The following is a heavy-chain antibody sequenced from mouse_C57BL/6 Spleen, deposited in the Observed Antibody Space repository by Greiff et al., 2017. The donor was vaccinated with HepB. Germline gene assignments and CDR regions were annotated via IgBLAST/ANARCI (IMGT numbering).Heavy chain of an antibody. CDR2: IYPRSGNT. V-gene: IGHV1-81*01. J-gene: IGHJ1*03. CDR3: ARGGTTVVEYFDV. Sequence: QVQLQQSGAELARPGASVKLSCKASGYTFTSYGISWVKQRTGQGLEWIGEIYPRSGNTYYNEKFKGKATLTADKSSSTAYMELRSLTSEYSAVYFCARGGTTVVEYFDVWGTGTTVTVSS. CDR1: GYTFTSYG. D-gene: IGHD1-1*01.